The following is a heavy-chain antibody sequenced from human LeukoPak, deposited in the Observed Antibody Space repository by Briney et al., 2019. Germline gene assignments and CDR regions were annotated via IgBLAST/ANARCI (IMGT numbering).Heavy chain of an antibody. CDR1: GYTFTSYY. Sequence: ASVKVSCKASGYTFTSYYMHRVRQAPGQGLEWMGIINPSGGSTSYAQKFQGRVTMTRDTSTSTVYMELSSPRSEDTAVYYCARELNEITMIVSPEGAFDIWGQGTMVTVSS. D-gene: IGHD3-22*01. V-gene: IGHV1-46*01. CDR2: INPSGGST. J-gene: IGHJ3*02. CDR3: ARELNEITMIVSPEGAFDI.